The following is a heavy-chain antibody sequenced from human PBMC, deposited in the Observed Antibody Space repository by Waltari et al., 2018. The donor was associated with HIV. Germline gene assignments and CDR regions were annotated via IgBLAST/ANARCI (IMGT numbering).Heavy chain of an antibody. Sequence: QVQLVQSGAEVKKPGASVKVSCKASGYTFTRYGITWVRQAPGQGREWMGWISAYKGNTKYAQKFQGRVTMTTDTSTSTAYMELRSLRADDTAIYYCARDIGDYSNYGYYYYMDVWGKGTTVTVSS. CDR2: ISAYKGNT. CDR1: GYTFTRYG. J-gene: IGHJ6*03. CDR3: ARDIGDYSNYGYYYYMDV. V-gene: IGHV1-18*01. D-gene: IGHD4-4*01.